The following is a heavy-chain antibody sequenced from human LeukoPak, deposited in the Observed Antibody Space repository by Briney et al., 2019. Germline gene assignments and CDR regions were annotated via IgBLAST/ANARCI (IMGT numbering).Heavy chain of an antibody. D-gene: IGHD6-6*01. Sequence: GESLKISCKGSGYSFTSYWIGWVRQMPGKGLEWMGIIYPGDSDTRYSPSFQGQVTISADKSISTAYLQWSSLQTSDTAIYYCARHSIPARPWHYFDYWGQGTLVTVSS. CDR2: IYPGDSDT. V-gene: IGHV5-51*01. CDR3: ARHSIPARPWHYFDY. J-gene: IGHJ4*02. CDR1: GYSFTSYW.